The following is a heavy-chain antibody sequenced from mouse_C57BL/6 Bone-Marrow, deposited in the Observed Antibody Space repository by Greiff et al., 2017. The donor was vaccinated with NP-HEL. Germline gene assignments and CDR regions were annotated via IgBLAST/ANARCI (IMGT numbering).Heavy chain of an antibody. CDR3: TTFDGYYAWFAY. CDR1: GFNIKDDY. V-gene: IGHV14-4*01. D-gene: IGHD2-3*01. J-gene: IGHJ3*01. Sequence: VQLQQSGAELVRPGASVKLSCTASGFNIKDDYMHWVKQRPEQGLEWIGWIDPENGDTEYASKFQGKATITADTSSNTAYLQLSSLTSEDTAVYYCTTFDGYYAWFAYWGQGTLVTVSA. CDR2: IDPENGDT.